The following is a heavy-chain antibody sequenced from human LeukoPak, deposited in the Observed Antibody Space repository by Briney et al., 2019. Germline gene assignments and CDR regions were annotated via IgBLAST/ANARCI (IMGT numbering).Heavy chain of an antibody. CDR1: GGSISSSSYY. CDR3: AGDYFSWTGQGPYDAFDI. D-gene: IGHD2/OR15-2a*01. Sequence: SETLSLTCTVSGGSISSSSYYWGRIRQPPGEGLEWIGSIYYSGSTYYNPSLKSRVTISVDTSKNQFSLKLSSVTAADTAVYYCAGDYFSWTGQGPYDAFDIWGQGTMVTVSS. J-gene: IGHJ3*02. CDR2: IYYSGST. V-gene: IGHV4-39*07.